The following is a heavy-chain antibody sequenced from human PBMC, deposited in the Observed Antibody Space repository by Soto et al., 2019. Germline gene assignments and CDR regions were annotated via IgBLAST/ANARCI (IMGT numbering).Heavy chain of an antibody. D-gene: IGHD4-4*01. J-gene: IGHJ4*02. CDR1: GFTFSTYA. V-gene: IGHV3-30-3*01. CDR3: ARDAFIYSRGAYYDH. CDR2: ISYTGANQ. Sequence: QVRLVESGGGAVQPGDSLRPSCDASGFTFSTYALHWVRQGPGKGLEWVAFISYTGANQYYADSVKGRFTVSRDNSKIIASLQMTTLTPEDAAVYCARDAFIYSRGAYYDHWGQGTLVTVSS.